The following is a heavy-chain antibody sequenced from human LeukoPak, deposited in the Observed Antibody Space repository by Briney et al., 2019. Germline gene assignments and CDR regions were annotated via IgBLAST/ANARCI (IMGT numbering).Heavy chain of an antibody. CDR3: ASGTTERIDY. V-gene: IGHV1-2*06. J-gene: IGHJ4*02. CDR1: GYTFTAQY. Sequence: SVKVSCKASGYTFTAQYMHWVRQAPGQGLEWMGRINPSSGGTNYVQKFQGRVTTTRDTSITTAYMELTSLRSDDTAVYYCASGTTERIDYWGQGTLVTVSS. CDR2: INPSSGGT. D-gene: IGHD1-1*01.